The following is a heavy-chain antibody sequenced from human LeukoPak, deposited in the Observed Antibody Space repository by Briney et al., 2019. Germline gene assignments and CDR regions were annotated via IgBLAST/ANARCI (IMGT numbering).Heavy chain of an antibody. V-gene: IGHV4-59*01. J-gene: IGHJ5*02. CDR1: GGSISSYY. Sequence: SETLSLTCTVSGGSISSYYWSWIRQPPGKGLEWIGYIYYSGSTNYNPSLKSRVTISVNTSKNQFSLKLSSVTAADTAVYYCARSEYYYDSSGFNWFDPWGQGTLVTVSS. CDR2: IYYSGST. D-gene: IGHD3-22*01. CDR3: ARSEYYYDSSGFNWFDP.